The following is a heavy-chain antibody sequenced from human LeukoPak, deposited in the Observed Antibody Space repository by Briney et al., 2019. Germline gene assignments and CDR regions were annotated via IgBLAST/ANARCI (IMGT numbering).Heavy chain of an antibody. D-gene: IGHD5-12*01. CDR3: ARGNSGYDGGRSFDI. CDR1: GYSFTNYW. V-gene: IGHV5-51*01. CDR2: IYPGDSDT. Sequence: GESLKISCKGSGYSFTNYWIGWVRQMPGKGLEWMGIIYPGDSDTRYSPSFEGQVTISADKSISTAYLQWSSLKASDTDMYYCARGNSGYDGGRSFDIWGQGTLVTVSS. J-gene: IGHJ3*02.